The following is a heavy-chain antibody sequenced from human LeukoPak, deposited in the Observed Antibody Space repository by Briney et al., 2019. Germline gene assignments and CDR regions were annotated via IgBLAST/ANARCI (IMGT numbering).Heavy chain of an antibody. V-gene: IGHV3-21*01. CDR3: TRTHIAQYDFWTASL. J-gene: IGHJ4*02. CDR2: ISSISTYT. Sequence: GGSLRLPCAASGFTFSSYGMNWVRQAPGKGPGWVSSISSISTYTHYADSVKGRFTISRDNAKNSLYLQMNSLRAEDTAVYYCTRTHIAQYDFWTASLWGQGTLVTVSS. CDR1: GFTFSSYG. D-gene: IGHD3-3*01.